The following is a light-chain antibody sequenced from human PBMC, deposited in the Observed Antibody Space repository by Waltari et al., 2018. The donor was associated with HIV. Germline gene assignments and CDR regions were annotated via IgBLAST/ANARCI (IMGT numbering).Light chain of an antibody. CDR1: QSVFYTSFSKNY. V-gene: IGKV4-1*01. Sequence: DIVMTQSPDSLTVSLGERATISCKSSQSVFYTSFSKNYLAWYQPKPGQPADLLFYWGSTRDSRGPERFSASGSGAEFTLTISSLQAGDVAIYYCQQYFNTPWTFGQGTKVEI. CDR3: QQYFNTPWT. J-gene: IGKJ1*01. CDR2: WGS.